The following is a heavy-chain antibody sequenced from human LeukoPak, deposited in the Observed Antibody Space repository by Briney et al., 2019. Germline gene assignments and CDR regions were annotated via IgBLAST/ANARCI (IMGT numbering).Heavy chain of an antibody. V-gene: IGHV4-61*08. CDR2: IYYSGST. D-gene: IGHD1-26*01. CDR1: GGSVSNYAYY. CDR3: ARVGATYDAFDI. Sequence: PSETLSLTCTVSGGSVSNYAYYWSWIRQPPGKGLEWIGHIYYSGSTNYNPSLKSRVTISVDTSKNQFSLKLSSVTAADTAVYYCARVGATYDAFDIWGQGTMVTVSS. J-gene: IGHJ3*02.